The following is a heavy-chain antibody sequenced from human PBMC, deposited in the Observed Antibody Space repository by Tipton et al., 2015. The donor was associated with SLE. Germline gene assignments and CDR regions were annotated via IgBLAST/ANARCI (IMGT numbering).Heavy chain of an antibody. J-gene: IGHJ3*02. CDR3: ARWKEKTYYDSLDAFDI. D-gene: IGHD3-22*01. CDR1: GDSVSSNSVA. CDR2: TYYRSKWYN. V-gene: IGHV6-1*01. Sequence: VKPSQTLSLTCAISGDSVSSNSVAWNWIRQSPSRGLEWLGRTYYRSKWYNDYAVSMKSRITINPDTSKNQFSLQLNSVTPGDTAVYYCARWKEKTYYDSLDAFDIWGQGTMVTVSS.